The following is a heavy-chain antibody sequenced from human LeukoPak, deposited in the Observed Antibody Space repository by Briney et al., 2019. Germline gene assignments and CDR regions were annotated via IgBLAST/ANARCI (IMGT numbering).Heavy chain of an antibody. D-gene: IGHD4-11*01. J-gene: IGHJ5*02. V-gene: IGHV4-4*07. CDR3: ARGKKMTTVFNRKEERTNWFDP. CDR1: GGSISNHY. CDR2: IYSSGST. Sequence: SETLSLTCTVSGGSISNHYWSWIRQPAGKGLEWIGRIYSSGSTNYNPSLKSRVTMSVDTSKNQFSLKLSSVTAADTAVYYCARGKKMTTVFNRKEERTNWFDPWGQGTLVTVSS.